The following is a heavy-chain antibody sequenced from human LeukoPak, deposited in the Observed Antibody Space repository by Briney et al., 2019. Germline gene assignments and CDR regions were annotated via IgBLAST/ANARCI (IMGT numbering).Heavy chain of an antibody. V-gene: IGHV3-48*03. CDR1: GFTFSIYE. CDR2: ISSSGSTI. D-gene: IGHD3-22*01. Sequence: GGSLRLSCAASGFTFSIYEMNWVRQAPGKGLEWISYISSSGSTIYYADSVEGRFTISRDNAKNSLYLQMNSLRAEDTAVYYCARDYYDNSGRFDYWGQGTLVTVSS. CDR3: ARDYYDNSGRFDY. J-gene: IGHJ4*02.